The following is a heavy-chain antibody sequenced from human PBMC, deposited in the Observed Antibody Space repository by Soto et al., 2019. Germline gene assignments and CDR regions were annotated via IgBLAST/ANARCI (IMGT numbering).Heavy chain of an antibody. CDR2: MSSGGSYI. V-gene: IGHV3-21*01. CDR3: ARGSTMTTF. D-gene: IGHD4-17*01. Sequence: EVQLVESGGGLVKPGGSLRLSCAASGFTFSSYIMTWVRQAPGKGLEWVSTMSSGGSYIFYADSVKGRFTVSRDDANNSFYRQMNSLRADDTAVYYCARGSTMTTFWGQGTLVTVSS. CDR1: GFTFSSYI. J-gene: IGHJ4*02.